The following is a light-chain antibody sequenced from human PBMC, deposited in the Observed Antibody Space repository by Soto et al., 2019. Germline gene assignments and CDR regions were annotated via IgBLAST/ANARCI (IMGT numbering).Light chain of an antibody. CDR3: QQLNSYPLS. V-gene: IGKV1-9*01. Sequence: DIQMSQSPSTLSASVGDRVTITCRASQAINSNLAWYQQKSGKAPKLLIYAASNLQSGVPSRFSGSVSGTEFTLTISSLQPGDFATYYCQQLNSYPLSFGGGTKVDI. CDR2: AAS. CDR1: QAINSN. J-gene: IGKJ4*01.